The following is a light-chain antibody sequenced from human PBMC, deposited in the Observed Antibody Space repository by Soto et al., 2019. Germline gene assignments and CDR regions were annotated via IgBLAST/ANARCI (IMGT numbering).Light chain of an antibody. CDR2: DVS. V-gene: IGKV3-11*01. J-gene: IGKJ3*01. Sequence: EIVLTQSPATLSLSPGERATLSCRASQSVRTSLAWYQQKPDQAPRLLIYDVSNRATGIPARFSGSGSGTDFTLTISRLEPEDFAVYYCQQRSDWPVTFGPGTKVDNK. CDR3: QQRSDWPVT. CDR1: QSVRTS.